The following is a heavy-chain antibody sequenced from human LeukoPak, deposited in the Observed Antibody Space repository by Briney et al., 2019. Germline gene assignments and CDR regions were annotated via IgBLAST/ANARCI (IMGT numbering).Heavy chain of an antibody. CDR1: GFTVSSNY. CDR3: AGSGVIAAFDY. V-gene: IGHV3-7*01. CDR2: IKQDGSDK. J-gene: IGHJ4*02. Sequence: GGSLRLSCAASGFTVSSNYMSWVRQAPGKGLEWVASIKQDGSDKYYVDSVKGRFTISRDNANNSLYLQMHSLTAEDTAVYYCAGSGVIAAFDYWGQGTLVTVSS. D-gene: IGHD2-15*01.